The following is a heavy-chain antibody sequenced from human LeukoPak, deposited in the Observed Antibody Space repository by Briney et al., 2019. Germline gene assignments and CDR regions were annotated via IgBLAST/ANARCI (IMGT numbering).Heavy chain of an antibody. CDR2: ISSSSSYI. J-gene: IGHJ1*01. CDR3: ARDLKAGAVPRKGDFQH. Sequence: GGSLRLSCAASGFTFSSYSMNWVRQAPGKGLEWVSSISSSSSYIYYADSVKGRFTISRDNAKNSLYLQMNSLRAEDTAVYYGARDLKAGAVPRKGDFQHWGRGPLVTVPS. D-gene: IGHD6-19*01. CDR1: GFTFSSYS. V-gene: IGHV3-21*01.